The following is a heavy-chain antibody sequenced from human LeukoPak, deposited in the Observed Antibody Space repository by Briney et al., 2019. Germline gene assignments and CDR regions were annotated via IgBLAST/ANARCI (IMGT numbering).Heavy chain of an antibody. CDR3: ARRGPYYYGSGSPGSSGYYNYYYYMDV. D-gene: IGHD3-10*01. J-gene: IGHJ6*03. CDR1: GASISGSGYY. Sequence: SETLSLTCTVSGASISGSGYYWGWIRQPPGKGLEWIGEINHSGSTNYNPSLKSRVTISVDTSKNQFSLKLSSVTAADTAVYYCARRGPYYYGSGSPGSSGYYNYYYYMDVWGKGTTVTISS. V-gene: IGHV4-39*07. CDR2: INHSGST.